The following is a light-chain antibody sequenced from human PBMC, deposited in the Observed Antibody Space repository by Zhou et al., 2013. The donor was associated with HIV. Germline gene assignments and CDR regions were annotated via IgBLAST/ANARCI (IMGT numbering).Light chain of an antibody. Sequence: AIQLTQSPSSLSASVGDRVTITCRASQDITSALAWYQQKPGKAPNLLIYDASSLESGVPSRFSGSGSGTDFTLTISSLQPEDFATYYCQQFSSYPRTFGQGTKLEIK. J-gene: IGKJ2*01. CDR3: QQFSSYPRT. CDR2: DAS. CDR1: QDITSA. V-gene: IGKV1-13*02.